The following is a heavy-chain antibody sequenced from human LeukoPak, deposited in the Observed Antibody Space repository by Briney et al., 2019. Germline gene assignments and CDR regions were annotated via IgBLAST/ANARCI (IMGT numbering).Heavy chain of an antibody. CDR1: GFTFSNFW. V-gene: IGHV3-7*01. CDR2: INQDVSEK. Sequence: GGSLSLSCAASGFTFSNFWMSWVRQAPGKGLEWVANINQDVSEKFYVDSVKGRFTISRDNAKNSLYLQMNSLRAEDTAVYYCARFRYNWNYDFGYWGQGTLVTVSS. D-gene: IGHD1-7*01. CDR3: ARFRYNWNYDFGY. J-gene: IGHJ4*02.